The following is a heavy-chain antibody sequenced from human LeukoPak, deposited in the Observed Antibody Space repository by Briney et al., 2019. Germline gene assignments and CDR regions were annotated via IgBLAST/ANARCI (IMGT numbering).Heavy chain of an antibody. V-gene: IGHV1-18*01. CDR3: ARGGYSYGYMGYFDY. D-gene: IGHD5-18*01. CDR1: GYTFSIYG. CDR2: LSAYNGNT. J-gene: IGHJ4*02. Sequence: GASVKVSCKASGYTFSIYGVSWVRQAPGQGLEWVAWLSAYNGNTNYAQKFQGRVTMTTDTSTSTAYMELRSLRSDDTAVYYCARGGYSYGYMGYFDYWGQGTLVTVSS.